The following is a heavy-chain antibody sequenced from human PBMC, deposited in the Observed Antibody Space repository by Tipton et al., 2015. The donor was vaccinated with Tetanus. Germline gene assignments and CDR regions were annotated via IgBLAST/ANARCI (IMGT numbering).Heavy chain of an antibody. V-gene: IGHV3-30*03. CDR3: ARGQPTNWLALDS. CDR1: GFRFRSFG. CDR2: VSQDGNNK. Sequence: QLVQSGGGVVQPGRSLRLSCEASGFRFRSFGMYWVRQAPGKGLEWVAVVSQDGNNKYYGESVKGRFTISRDNSKDTLYLQMTSLRTEGTAVYYCARGQPTNWLALDSWGQGTLVTVSS. D-gene: IGHD3-9*01. J-gene: IGHJ4*02.